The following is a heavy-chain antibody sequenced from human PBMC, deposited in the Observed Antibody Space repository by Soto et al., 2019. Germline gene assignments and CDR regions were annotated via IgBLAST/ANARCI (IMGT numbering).Heavy chain of an antibody. CDR2: IYYSGST. V-gene: IGHV4-59*08. Sequence: SETLSLTCTVSGGSISSYYWSWIRQPPGKGLEWIGYIYYSGSTNYNPSLKSRVTISVDTSKNQFSLKLSSVTAADTAVYYCARGDYIWGSYRSGAFEIWGQGTMVTVSS. CDR1: GGSISSYY. CDR3: ARGDYIWGSYRSGAFEI. J-gene: IGHJ3*02. D-gene: IGHD3-16*02.